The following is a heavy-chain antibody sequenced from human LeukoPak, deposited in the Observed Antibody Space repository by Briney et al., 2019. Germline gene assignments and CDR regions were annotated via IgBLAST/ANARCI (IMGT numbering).Heavy chain of an antibody. CDR1: GYRFTSYW. J-gene: IGHJ5*02. CDR2: IYPGGSDT. V-gene: IGHV5-51*01. CDR3: ARRLGQPLGGFDP. Sequence: GESLKISCKGSGYRFTSYWIGWVRQMPGKGLEWMGIIYPGGSDTRYSPSFQGQVTISADKSISTAYLQWSSLKASDTAMYYCARRLGQPLGGFDPWGQGTLVTVSS. D-gene: IGHD6-13*01.